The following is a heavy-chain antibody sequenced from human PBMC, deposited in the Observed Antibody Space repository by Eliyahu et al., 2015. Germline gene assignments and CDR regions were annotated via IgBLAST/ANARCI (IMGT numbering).Heavy chain of an antibody. CDR3: ARRGEEVLHHPFAFDV. V-gene: IGHV5-51*01. CDR2: IYGGDSDT. D-gene: IGHD3-10*01. J-gene: IGHJ3*01. Sequence: EVQLVQSGAEAKKSGESLKISCQTFGYDFATYWVAWVRQMPGKGPGWMGVIYGGDSDTRYNPSFHGQVTISADKSSNTAFLQWDSLKASDSGLYFCARRGEEVLHHPFAFDVWGQGTLVTVSS. CDR1: GYDFATYW.